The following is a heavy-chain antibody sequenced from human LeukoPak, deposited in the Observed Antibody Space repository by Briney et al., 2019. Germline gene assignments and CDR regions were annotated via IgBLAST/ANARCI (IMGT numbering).Heavy chain of an antibody. CDR2: ISGSGGST. V-gene: IGHV3-23*01. D-gene: IGHD6-13*01. Sequence: RGSLRLSCAASGFTFSSYAMSWVRQAPGKGLEWVSAISGSGGSTYYADSVKGRFTISRDNSKNTLYLQMNSLRAEDTAVYYCAIAEYSSSDYYYGMDVWGQGTTVTVSS. J-gene: IGHJ6*02. CDR1: GFTFSSYA. CDR3: AIAEYSSSDYYYGMDV.